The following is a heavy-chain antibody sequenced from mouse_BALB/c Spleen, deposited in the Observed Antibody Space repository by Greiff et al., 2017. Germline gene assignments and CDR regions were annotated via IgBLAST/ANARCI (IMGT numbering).Heavy chain of an antibody. V-gene: IGHV1-4*01. CDR3: ARSGNWYYAMDY. CDR1: GYTFTSYT. CDR2: INPSSGYT. Sequence: QVQLQQSGPELARPGASVKMSCKASGYTFTSYTMHWVKQRPGQGLEWIGYINPSSGYTNYNQKFKDKATLTADKSSSTAYMQLSSLTSEDSAVYYCARSGNWYYAMDYWGQGTSVTVSS. J-gene: IGHJ4*01. D-gene: IGHD4-1*02.